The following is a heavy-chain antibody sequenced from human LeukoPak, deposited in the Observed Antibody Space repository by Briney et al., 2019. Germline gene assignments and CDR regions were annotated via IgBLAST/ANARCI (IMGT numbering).Heavy chain of an antibody. Sequence: GGSLRLSCAASGFTFSSYGMHWVRQAPGKGLEWVAFIRYDGSNKYYADSVKGRFTISRDNSKNTLYLQMNSLRAEDTAVYYCAKDRACGGNSLGCAFDYWGQGTLVTVSS. D-gene: IGHD4-23*01. V-gene: IGHV3-30*02. CDR1: GFTFSSYG. CDR3: AKDRACGGNSLGCAFDY. CDR2: IRYDGSNK. J-gene: IGHJ4*02.